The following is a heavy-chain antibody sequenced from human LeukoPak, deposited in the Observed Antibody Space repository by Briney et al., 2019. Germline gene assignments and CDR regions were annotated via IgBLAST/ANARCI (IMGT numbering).Heavy chain of an antibody. D-gene: IGHD6-19*01. V-gene: IGHV3-23*01. CDR1: GFTFSNHA. CDR3: ATDAGWFYFDY. Sequence: PGGSLRLSCAASGFTFSNHAMSWVRQAPGKGLEWVSGISGSGGSTYYADSVRGRFTISRDSSTSTLYLQMNSLRVEDTAVYYCATDAGWFYFDYWGQGTLVTVSS. CDR2: ISGSGGST. J-gene: IGHJ4*02.